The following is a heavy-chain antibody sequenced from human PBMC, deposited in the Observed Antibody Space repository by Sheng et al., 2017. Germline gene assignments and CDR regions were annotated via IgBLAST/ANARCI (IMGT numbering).Heavy chain of an antibody. J-gene: IGHJ4*02. CDR3: ARDLHGSGSYVDY. CDR2: ISTSGYTI. D-gene: IGHD3-10*01. Sequence: PGGSLRLSCAASGFTFSDYYMNWIRQSPGKGLEWVSSISTSGYTIYYADSVKGRFTISRDNAKYSLFLQMNSLRAEDTAVYYCARDLHGSGSYVDYWGQGTLVTVSS. CDR1: GFTFSDYY. V-gene: IGHV3-11*04.